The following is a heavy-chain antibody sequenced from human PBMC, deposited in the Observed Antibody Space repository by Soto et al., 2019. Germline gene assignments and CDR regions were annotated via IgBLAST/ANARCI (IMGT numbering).Heavy chain of an antibody. CDR1: GYIFTGYY. D-gene: IGHD3-22*01. CDR3: ARGDFDSSANYYAGWFAP. V-gene: IGHV1-2*02. Sequence: QVQLVQSGAEVKKPGASVKVSCKASGYIFTGYYMHWLRQAPGQGLEWMGWFNPNSGGTKYAQKFQGRVPMPNDTSINTAYMELSGLISDDTAVYYCARGDFDSSANYYAGWFAPWGQGTLVTVSS. CDR2: FNPNSGGT. J-gene: IGHJ5*02.